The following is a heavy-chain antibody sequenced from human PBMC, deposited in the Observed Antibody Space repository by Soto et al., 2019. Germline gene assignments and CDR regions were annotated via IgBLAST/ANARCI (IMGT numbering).Heavy chain of an antibody. CDR2: INPIDGDT. D-gene: IGHD4-4*01. V-gene: IGHV1-46*03. CDR1: GHTITNYF. J-gene: IGHJ4*02. Sequence: ASVKVSCKASGHTITNYFMHWVRQAPGQGLEWMGIINPIDGDTTYAQKFQDRITVTRDTSTGTFYMELSSLRSEDTAVYYCAREVESTDYWGQGTLVTVS. CDR3: AREVESTDY.